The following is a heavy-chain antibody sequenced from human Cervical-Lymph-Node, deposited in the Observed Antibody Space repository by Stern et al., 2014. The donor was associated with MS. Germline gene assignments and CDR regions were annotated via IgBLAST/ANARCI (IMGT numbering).Heavy chain of an antibody. CDR3: ARGVGATWEDAFDI. CDR2: INPNSGGP. V-gene: IGHV1-2*06. D-gene: IGHD1-26*01. Sequence: QVQLVQSGAEVKKPGASVKVSCKASGYTFTGYYMHWVRQAPGQGLEWMGRINPNSGGPNYAQKFQGRVTMTRDTSISTAYMELSRLRSDDTAVYYCARGVGATWEDAFDIWGQGTMVTVSS. J-gene: IGHJ3*02. CDR1: GYTFTGYY.